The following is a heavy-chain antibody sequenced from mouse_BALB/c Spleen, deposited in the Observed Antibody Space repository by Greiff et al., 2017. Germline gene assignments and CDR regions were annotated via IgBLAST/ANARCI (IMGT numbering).Heavy chain of an antibody. Sequence: VKLQQSAAELARPGASVKMSCKASGYTFTSYTMHWVKQRPGQGLEWIGYINPSSGYTEYNQKFKDKTTLTADKSSSTAYMQLSSLTSEDSAVYYCASYGNYYYAMDYWGQGTSVTVSS. CDR1: GYTFTSYT. V-gene: IGHV1-4*02. D-gene: IGHD2-1*01. CDR3: ASYGNYYYAMDY. CDR2: INPSSGYT. J-gene: IGHJ4*01.